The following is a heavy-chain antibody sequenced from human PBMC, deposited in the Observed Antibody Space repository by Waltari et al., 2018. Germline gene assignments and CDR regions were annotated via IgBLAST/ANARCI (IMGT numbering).Heavy chain of an antibody. J-gene: IGHJ4*02. D-gene: IGHD2-15*01. CDR2: IQRSGRT. Sequence: QMQLQESGPGLVKPSGTLSLTCTVSGDSMSSSDWWSCVHQTPGKGLEWIGQIQRSGRTHYKPSFESRVTISIDTSKNQFSLKVTSTTAADTAVYYCARDRGRGIYLDSWGRGTLVTVSP. CDR1: GDSMSSSDW. V-gene: IGHV4-4*02. CDR3: ARDRGRGIYLDS.